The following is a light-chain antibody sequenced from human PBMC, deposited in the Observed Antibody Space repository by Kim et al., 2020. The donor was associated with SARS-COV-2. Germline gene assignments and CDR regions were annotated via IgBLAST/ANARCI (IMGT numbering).Light chain of an antibody. Sequence: SPGERATLSCRASQSVSNSYLAWYQQNPGQAPRLLIFAATSRATGIPDRFSGSGSGTDFTLTISGLEPEDFAVYYCQQYSRPPLTFGGGTKVDIK. CDR1: QSVSNSY. CDR3: QQYSRPPLT. J-gene: IGKJ4*01. CDR2: AAT. V-gene: IGKV3-20*01.